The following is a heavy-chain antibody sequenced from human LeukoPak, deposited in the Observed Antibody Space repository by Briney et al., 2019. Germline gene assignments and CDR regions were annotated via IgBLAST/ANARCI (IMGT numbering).Heavy chain of an antibody. V-gene: IGHV3-23*01. D-gene: IGHD6-19*01. CDR2: ISGSGGST. CDR3: AKDLRYSYSSPDY. CDR1: GFTFSSYA. J-gene: IGHJ4*02. Sequence: PGGSLRLSCAASGFTFSSYAMSWVRQAPGKGLEWVSAISGSGGSTYYADSVKGRFTISRDNSKNTLYLQMNGLRAEDTAVYYCAKDLRYSYSSPDYWGQGTLVTVSS.